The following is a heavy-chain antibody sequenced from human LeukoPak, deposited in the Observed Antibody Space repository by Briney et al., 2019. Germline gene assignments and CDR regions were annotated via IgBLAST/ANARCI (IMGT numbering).Heavy chain of an antibody. J-gene: IGHJ4*02. D-gene: IGHD3-16*02. Sequence: PSETLSLTCTVSGGSISSSSYYWGWTRQPPGKGLEWIGSIYYSGSTYYNPSLKSRVTISVDTSKNQFSLKLSSVTAADTAVYYCASRNHYDYVWGSYPQGFDYWGQGTLVTVSS. CDR1: GGSISSSSYY. CDR3: ASRNHYDYVWGSYPQGFDY. V-gene: IGHV4-39*01. CDR2: IYYSGST.